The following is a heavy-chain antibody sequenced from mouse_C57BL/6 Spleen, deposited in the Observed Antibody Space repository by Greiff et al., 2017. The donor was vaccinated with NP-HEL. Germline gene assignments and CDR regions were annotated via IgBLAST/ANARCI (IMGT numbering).Heavy chain of an antibody. J-gene: IGHJ2*01. D-gene: IGHD4-1*01. CDR3: ARKNWDGGIDS. CDR1: GYTFTSYW. Sequence: QVQLQQPGAELVRPGSSVKLSCKASGYTFTSYWMHWVKQRPIQGLEWIGNIDPSDSETHYNQKFKDKATLTVDKSSSTAYMQLSSLTSEDSAVYYCARKNWDGGIDSWGQGTTLTVSS. CDR2: IDPSDSET. V-gene: IGHV1-52*01.